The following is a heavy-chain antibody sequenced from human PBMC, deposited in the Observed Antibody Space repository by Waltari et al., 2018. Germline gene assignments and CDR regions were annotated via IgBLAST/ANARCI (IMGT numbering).Heavy chain of an antibody. CDR2: ISSSSSYI. CDR1: GFTFSSYS. Sequence: EVQLVESGGGLVKPGGSLRLSCAASGFTFSSYSMNWVRQAPGKGLEWVSSISSSSSYIYYADSVKGRFTISRDNAKNSLYLQMNSLRAEDTAVYYCAHAPMIVVVPVYWGQGTLVTVSS. J-gene: IGHJ4*02. CDR3: AHAPMIVVVPVY. V-gene: IGHV3-21*01. D-gene: IGHD3-22*01.